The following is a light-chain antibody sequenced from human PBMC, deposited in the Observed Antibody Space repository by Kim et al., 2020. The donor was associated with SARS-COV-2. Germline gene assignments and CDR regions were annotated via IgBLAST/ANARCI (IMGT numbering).Light chain of an antibody. CDR3: QAWDSSTALV. CDR1: KLGDKY. CDR2: QDS. J-gene: IGLJ3*02. V-gene: IGLV3-1*01. Sequence: SYELTQPPSVSVSPGQTASITCSGDKLGDKYACWYQQKPGQSPVLVIYQDSKRPSGIPDRFSGSNSGNTATLTISETQAMDEADYYCQAWDSSTALVFGGGTQLTDL.